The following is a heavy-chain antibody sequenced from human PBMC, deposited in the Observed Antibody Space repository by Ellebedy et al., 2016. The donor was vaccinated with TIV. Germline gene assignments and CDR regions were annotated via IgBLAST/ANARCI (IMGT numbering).Heavy chain of an antibody. D-gene: IGHD2-15*01. CDR3: AADRYCSGGNCYWVDY. J-gene: IGHJ4*02. CDR2: ISGSGGRT. Sequence: PGGSLRLSCAASGLTFNIYVMNWVRQAPGKGLEWVSTISGSGGRTHYADSVKGRFTISRDNSKNTLYLQVNSLRAKDTAVYYCAADRYCSGGNCYWVDYWGQGTLVTVSS. V-gene: IGHV3-23*01. CDR1: GLTFNIYV.